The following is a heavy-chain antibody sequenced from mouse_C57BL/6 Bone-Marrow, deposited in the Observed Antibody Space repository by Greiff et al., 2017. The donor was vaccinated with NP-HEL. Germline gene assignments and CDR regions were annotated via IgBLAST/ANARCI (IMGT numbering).Heavy chain of an antibody. Sequence: VQLMESGGGLVKPGGSLKLSCAASGFTFSDYGMHWVRQAPEKGLEWVAYISNGSSTIYYADTVKGRFTISRDNAKNTLFLQMTSLRSEDTAMYYCASDGYYGVYWGQGTTLTVSS. J-gene: IGHJ2*01. CDR2: ISNGSSTI. V-gene: IGHV5-17*01. D-gene: IGHD2-3*01. CDR1: GFTFSDYG. CDR3: ASDGYYGVY.